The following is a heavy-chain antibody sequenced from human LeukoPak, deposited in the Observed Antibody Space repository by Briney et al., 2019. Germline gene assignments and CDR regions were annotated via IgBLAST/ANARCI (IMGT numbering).Heavy chain of an antibody. CDR1: DYSINSNYY. CDR2: IYHSGST. V-gene: IGHV4-38-2*02. J-gene: IGHJ1*01. CDR3: ARDYRLTQIQY. D-gene: IGHD1-26*01. Sequence: PSETLSLTCTVSDYSINSNYYWGWIRQPPGKGLEWIGTIYHSGSTYYNPSLKSRLAISVDTSKNQFSLRLSSVTAADTAVYYCARDYRLTQIQYWGQGTLVTVSS.